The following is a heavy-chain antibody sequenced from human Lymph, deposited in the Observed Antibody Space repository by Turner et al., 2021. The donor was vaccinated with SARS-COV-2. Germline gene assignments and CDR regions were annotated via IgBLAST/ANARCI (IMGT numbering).Heavy chain of an antibody. CDR1: GFTFRCYG. CDR2: IWYDGSNK. CDR3: AREVGGLWFGEANYYYYGMDV. Sequence: QVQLVESGGGVVQPGRSLRLSCAASGFTFRCYGMHWVRQAPGKGLEWVTVIWYDGSNKYYADSVKGRFTISRDNSKNTLYLQMNSLRAEDTAVYYCAREVGGLWFGEANYYYYGMDVWGQGTTVTVSS. D-gene: IGHD3-10*01. J-gene: IGHJ6*02. V-gene: IGHV3-33*01.